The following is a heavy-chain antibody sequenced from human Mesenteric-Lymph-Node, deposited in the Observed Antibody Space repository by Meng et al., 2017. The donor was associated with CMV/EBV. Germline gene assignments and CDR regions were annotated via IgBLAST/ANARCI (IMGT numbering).Heavy chain of an antibody. J-gene: IGHJ5*01. CDR1: GGSFSGYY. Sequence: SETLSLTCAVYGGSFSGYYWSWIRQPPGKGLEWIGEINHSGSTNYNPSLKSRVTISVDTSKNQFSLKLSSVTAADTAVYYCVKLATYSSGWSDSWGQGTLVTVSS. CDR3: VKLATYSSGWSDS. D-gene: IGHD3-22*01. CDR2: INHSGST. V-gene: IGHV4-34*01.